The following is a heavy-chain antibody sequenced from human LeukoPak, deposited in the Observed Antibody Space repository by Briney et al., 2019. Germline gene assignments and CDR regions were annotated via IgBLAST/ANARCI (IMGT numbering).Heavy chain of an antibody. CDR3: AKAGGLDHYYYMDV. CDR1: GFTFSNYA. CDR2: ISGSGGNT. Sequence: PGGSLRLSCVDSGFTFSNYAMNWVRQAPGKGLEWVSAISGSGGNTYYADSVKGRLTISRDNSRNTLFLRINSLRAEDTAVYYCAKAGGLDHYYYMDVWGKGTTVTVSS. J-gene: IGHJ6*03. V-gene: IGHV3-23*01.